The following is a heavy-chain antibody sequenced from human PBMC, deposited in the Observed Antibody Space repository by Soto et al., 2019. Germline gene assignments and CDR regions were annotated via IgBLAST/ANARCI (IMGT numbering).Heavy chain of an antibody. J-gene: IGHJ3*01. CDR2: IYWDDDR. CDR3: AHCIAGNDAFDV. CDR1: GFSLSTDGVA. V-gene: IGHV2-5*02. D-gene: IGHD6-13*01. Sequence: QITLKESGPTLVKPTQTLTLTCTFSGFSLSTDGVAVGWIRQPPGKALEWLALIYWDDDRRYSPSLMGRLTITKDTSRNQVVLSVNNVDPVDTGTYFFAHCIAGNDAFDVWGQGTTVTVSS.